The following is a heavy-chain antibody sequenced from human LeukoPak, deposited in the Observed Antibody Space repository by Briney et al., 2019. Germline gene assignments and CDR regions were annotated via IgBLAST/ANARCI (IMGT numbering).Heavy chain of an antibody. J-gene: IGHJ3*02. CDR2: ICSGGST. D-gene: IGHD3-10*01. CDR1: GFTASSNY. V-gene: IGHV3-53*01. Sequence: GGSLRLSCADSGFTASSNYMSWVRQAPGKGLEWVSVICSGGSTYYADSLKGRLTISRDNSKHTLYLQMNSLRAEDTAVYYCARDLTRYGSGSYLAFDIWGQGTMVTVSS. CDR3: ARDLTRYGSGSYLAFDI.